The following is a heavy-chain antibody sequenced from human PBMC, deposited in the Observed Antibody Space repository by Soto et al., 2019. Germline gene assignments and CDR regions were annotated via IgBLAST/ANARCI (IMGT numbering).Heavy chain of an antibody. Sequence: PGESLRLSCAASGFSFNFYVMTWVRQAPGKGLEWVSGMSGSGGHIYYADSVKGRFTVSRDNSNSTLYLQMNSLRAEDTAVYYCARAVTQYFDSWGQGSLVTVSS. J-gene: IGHJ4*02. CDR3: ARAVTQYFDS. CDR2: MSGSGGHI. CDR1: GFSFNFYV. V-gene: IGHV3-23*01. D-gene: IGHD4-4*01.